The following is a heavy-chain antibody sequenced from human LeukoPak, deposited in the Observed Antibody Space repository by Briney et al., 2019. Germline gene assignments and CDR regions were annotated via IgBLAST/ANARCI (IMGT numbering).Heavy chain of an antibody. CDR3: ARAPYCGGDCFALTH. CDR1: GGSFSGYY. V-gene: IGHV4-34*01. J-gene: IGHJ4*02. D-gene: IGHD2-21*02. Sequence: PSETLSLTCAVYGGSFSGYYWSWIRQPPGKGLEWIGEINHSGSTNYNPSLKSRVTISVDTSKNQFSLKLSSVTAADTAVYYCARAPYCGGDCFALTHWGQGTLVTVSS. CDR2: INHSGST.